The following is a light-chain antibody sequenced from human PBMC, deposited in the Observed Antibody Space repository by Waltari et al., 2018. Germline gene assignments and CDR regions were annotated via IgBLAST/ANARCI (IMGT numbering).Light chain of an antibody. Sequence: DIQMTQSPSTLSASVGDRVTITCRASQSISIGLAWYQQKPGKGPKLLIYGPSNLQIGVPSRFSGSGSGTEFTLTISSLQPYDFAVYYCQQYKTYPHTFGQGTRLEIK. CDR3: QQYKTYPHT. CDR2: GPS. CDR1: QSISIG. J-gene: IGKJ2*01. V-gene: IGKV1-5*03.